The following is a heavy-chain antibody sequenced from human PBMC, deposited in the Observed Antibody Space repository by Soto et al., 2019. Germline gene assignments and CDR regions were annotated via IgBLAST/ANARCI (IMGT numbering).Heavy chain of an antibody. CDR1: GFIFSDHY. D-gene: IGHD1-26*01. J-gene: IGHJ4*02. CDR2: VRDKANGYTT. CDR3: VRNLASGGTYYIVY. Sequence: EVQLVESGGVLVEPGGSLRLSCAASGFIFSDHYMDWVRQAPGKGLEWIGRVRDKANGYTTEYAASVRGRFTVSRDDSLISLDLQMNSLQIEDTAMYYCVRNLASGGTYYIVYWGQGILVTVSS. V-gene: IGHV3-72*01.